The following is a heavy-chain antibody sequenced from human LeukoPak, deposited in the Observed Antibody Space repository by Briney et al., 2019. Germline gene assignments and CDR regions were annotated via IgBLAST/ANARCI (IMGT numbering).Heavy chain of an antibody. J-gene: IGHJ4*02. CDR2: IYYSGST. Sequence: SETLSLTCTVSGGSISSYYWSWVRQPPGKGLEWIGYIYYSGSTNYNPSLKSRVTISVDTSKKQFSLRLSSVTAADTAVYYCARSDDGDNRFVYWGQGTLVTVSS. D-gene: IGHD4-17*01. CDR1: GGSISSYY. CDR3: ARSDDGDNRFVY. V-gene: IGHV4-59*01.